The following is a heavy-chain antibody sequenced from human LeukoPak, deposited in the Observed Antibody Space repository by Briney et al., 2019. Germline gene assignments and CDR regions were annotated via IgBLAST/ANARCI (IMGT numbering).Heavy chain of an antibody. Sequence: PGGSLRLSCAASGFTFSSYGMHWVRQAPGKGLEWVAVIWYDGSNKYYADSVKGRFTISRDSSKNTLYLQMNSLRAEDTAVYYCASGQYYDFWSGYSRTSGYWGQGTLVTVSS. CDR2: IWYDGSNK. CDR3: ASGQYYDFWSGYSRTSGY. J-gene: IGHJ4*02. D-gene: IGHD3-3*01. V-gene: IGHV3-33*01. CDR1: GFTFSSYG.